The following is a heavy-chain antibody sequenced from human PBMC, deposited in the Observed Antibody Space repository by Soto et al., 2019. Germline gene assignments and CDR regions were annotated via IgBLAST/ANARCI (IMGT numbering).Heavy chain of an antibody. CDR3: GRLLGYCRGSNCRYYFDS. J-gene: IGHJ4*02. CDR2: IYWDDAM. CDR1: GFSLSTSGVG. V-gene: IGHV2-5*02. D-gene: IGHD2-2*01. Sequence: QITLKESGPTLMEPTQTLTLTCTFSGFSLSTSGVGVGWIRQPPRKALEWLALIYWDDAMRYSPSLRSRLTIAKGNSENQVVLTMTNMDPVDTATYYCGRLLGYCRGSNCRYYFDSWGQGTLVTVSS.